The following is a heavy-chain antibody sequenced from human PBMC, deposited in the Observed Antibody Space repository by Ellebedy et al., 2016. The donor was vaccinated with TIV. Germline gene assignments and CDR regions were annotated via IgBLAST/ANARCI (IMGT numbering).Heavy chain of an antibody. CDR2: IIPIFDTA. V-gene: IGHV1-69*13. Sequence: ASVKVSCKASGGTFSSYAISWVRQAPGQGLEWMGGIIPIFDTANYAQKFQGRVTITADESTSTAYMELSSLRSDDTAVYYCATVGAGPYCSSSSCNENWFDPWGQGTLVTVSS. CDR1: GGTFSSYA. J-gene: IGHJ5*02. D-gene: IGHD2-2*01. CDR3: ATVGAGPYCSSSSCNENWFDP.